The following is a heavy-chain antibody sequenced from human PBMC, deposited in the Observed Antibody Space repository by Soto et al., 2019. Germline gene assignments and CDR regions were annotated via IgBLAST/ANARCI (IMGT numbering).Heavy chain of an antibody. CDR1: GFTFTSHW. J-gene: IGHJ5*02. V-gene: IGHV3-74*01. CDR3: AREIIELMGAIRWFDP. Sequence: EVQLVESGGGLVQPGGSLRLSCAASGFTFTSHWMHWVRQAPGKGPVWVSRINDDGTSISYADSVKGRFTISRDNAKNTLYLQMNSLRAEDTAVYYCAREIIELMGAIRWFDPWGQGTLVTVPS. D-gene: IGHD2-8*01. CDR2: INDDGTSI.